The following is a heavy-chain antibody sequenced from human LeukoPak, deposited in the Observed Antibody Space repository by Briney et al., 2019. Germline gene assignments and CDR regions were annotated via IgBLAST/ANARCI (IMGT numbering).Heavy chain of an antibody. CDR1: GGSISNSNYY. Sequence: SETLSLTCTVSGGSISNSNYYWGWIRQPPGKGLEWIGNIYYSGSTYYNPSLRSRVTISVDTSKNQFSLKLTSVTAADTAVYYCTRDRSALDTWGQGTMVTVSS. J-gene: IGHJ3*02. V-gene: IGHV4-39*07. CDR3: TRDRSALDT. CDR2: IYYSGST.